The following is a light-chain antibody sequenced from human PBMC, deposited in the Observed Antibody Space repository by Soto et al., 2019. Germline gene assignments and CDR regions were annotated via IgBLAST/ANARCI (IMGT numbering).Light chain of an antibody. CDR2: DAS. CDR3: QQYNNWPPIT. V-gene: IGKV3-11*01. Sequence: EIVLTQSPATLSLSPWERATLSCRASQSVSTYLAWYQQKPGQAPRLLIYDASNRATGIPVRFSGSGSGTDFTLTISSLEPEDFAVYYCQQYNNWPPITFGQGTRLEIK. J-gene: IGKJ5*01. CDR1: QSVSTY.